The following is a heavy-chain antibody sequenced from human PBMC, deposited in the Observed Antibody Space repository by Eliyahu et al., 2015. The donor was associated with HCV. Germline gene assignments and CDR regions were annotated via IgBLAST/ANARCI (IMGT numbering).Heavy chain of an antibody. Sequence: AVISYDGSNKYYVDSVKGRFTISRDNSNSTLYLQMNSLIPEDTAVYYCAKGAPPDYWGQGTLVTVSS. V-gene: IGHV3-30*18. CDR2: ISYDGSNK. D-gene: IGHD3-16*01. CDR3: AKGAPPDY. J-gene: IGHJ4*02.